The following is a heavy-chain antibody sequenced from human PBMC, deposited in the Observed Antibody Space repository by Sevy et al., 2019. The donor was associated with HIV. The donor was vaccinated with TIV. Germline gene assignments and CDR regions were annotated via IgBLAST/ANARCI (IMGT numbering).Heavy chain of an antibody. V-gene: IGHV3-30-3*01. J-gene: IGHJ4*02. CDR2: ISYDGSNK. Sequence: GGSLRLSCAASGFTFSSYAMHWVRQAPGKGLEWVAVISYDGSNKYYADSVKGRFTISRDNSKNTLYLQMNSPRAEDTAVYYCARDKYYDSSGYPDYWGQGTLVTVSS. CDR3: ARDKYYDSSGYPDY. CDR1: GFTFSSYA. D-gene: IGHD3-22*01.